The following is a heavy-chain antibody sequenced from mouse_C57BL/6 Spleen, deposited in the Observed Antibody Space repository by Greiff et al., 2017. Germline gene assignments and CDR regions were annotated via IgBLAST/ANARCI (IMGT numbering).Heavy chain of an antibody. CDR3: ARDYGSSYPPSDF. V-gene: IGHV1-4*01. Sequence: VQLQQSGAELARPGASVKMSCKASGYTFTSYTMHWVKQRPGQGLEWIGYINPSNGYTQSNQKFKGKATLTADKSSSPAYLQPCSLTSEDSAIYYCARDYGSSYPPSDFWGPGTTLSVSS. CDR1: GYTFTSYT. J-gene: IGHJ2*01. CDR2: INPSNGYT. D-gene: IGHD1-1*01.